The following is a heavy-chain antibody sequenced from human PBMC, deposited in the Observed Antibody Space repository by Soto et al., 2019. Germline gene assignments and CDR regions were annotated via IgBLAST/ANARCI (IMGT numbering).Heavy chain of an antibody. J-gene: IGHJ3*01. D-gene: IGHD1-26*01. Sequence: EVQLVESGGGLVRPGGSLRRSCAASGFTFSYYWMHWVRQAPGKGLVWVSRIHSDGSSTTYADFVKGRVIISRDNARNTVALQMNSVRVEDTAVYYCARGDRGAFDLWGQGTVVTVSS. CDR2: IHSDGSST. CDR3: ARGDRGAFDL. CDR1: GFTFSYYW. V-gene: IGHV3-74*01.